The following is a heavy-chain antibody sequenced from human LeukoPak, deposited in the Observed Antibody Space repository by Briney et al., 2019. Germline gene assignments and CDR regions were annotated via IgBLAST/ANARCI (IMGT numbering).Heavy chain of an antibody. CDR1: GFTFSSCA. CDR2: ISSDGSNQ. V-gene: IGHV3-30*18. CDR3: VKDLPGGGSFDY. J-gene: IGHJ4*02. D-gene: IGHD2-15*01. Sequence: GGSLRLSCAASGFTFSSCAMHWVRQAPGKGLEWVAVISSDGSNQYYADSGKGRFTISRDNSRNTLYLQMNSLRSEDTALYYCVKDLPGGGSFDYWGQGALVTVSS.